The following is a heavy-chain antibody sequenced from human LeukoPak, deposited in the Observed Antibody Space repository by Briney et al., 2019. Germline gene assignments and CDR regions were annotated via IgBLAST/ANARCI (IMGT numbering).Heavy chain of an antibody. CDR1: GYTFTGYY. D-gene: IGHD3-3*01. V-gene: IGHV1-2*02. Sequence: GASVKLSCKASGYTFTGYYMHWVRQAPGQGLEWMGWINPNSGGTNYAQKFQGRVTMTRDTSISTAYMELSRLRSDDTAVYYCARGPLPYYDFWSGYYSKEHYYYGMDVWGQGTTVTVSS. CDR2: INPNSGGT. J-gene: IGHJ6*02. CDR3: ARGPLPYYDFWSGYYSKEHYYYGMDV.